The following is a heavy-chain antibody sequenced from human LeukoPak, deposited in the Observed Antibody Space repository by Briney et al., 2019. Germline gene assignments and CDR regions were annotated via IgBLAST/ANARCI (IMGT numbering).Heavy chain of an antibody. CDR1: GGSITGYY. CDR2: VSDSGRP. J-gene: IGHJ4*02. V-gene: IGHV4-4*07. Sequence: SQTLSLTCTVSGGSITGYYWTWIRHPAGKVLGWNGRVSDSGRPYYNPSLERRVPISLDTPNNRFSLKVTSVTAAGTAVYYCARGTDITPNSVYYSFDYWGQGTLVSVSS. D-gene: IGHD5/OR15-5a*01. CDR3: ARGTDITPNSVYYSFDY.